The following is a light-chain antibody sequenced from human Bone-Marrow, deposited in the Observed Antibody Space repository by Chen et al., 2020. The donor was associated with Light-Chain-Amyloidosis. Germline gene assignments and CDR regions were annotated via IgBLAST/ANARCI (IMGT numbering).Light chain of an antibody. V-gene: IGKV1-39*01. CDR3: QQRYSSPP. CDR2: AAS. CDR1: QSVTNY. Sequence: DIQMTQSPSSLAASVGDRVTITCRSSQSVTNYLNWYQQKPGKAPRILIYAASTLHTRVPSRFSGSGFGTDFTLSISGLQPEDFATYYCQQRYSSPPFGPGTKVE. J-gene: IGKJ1*01.